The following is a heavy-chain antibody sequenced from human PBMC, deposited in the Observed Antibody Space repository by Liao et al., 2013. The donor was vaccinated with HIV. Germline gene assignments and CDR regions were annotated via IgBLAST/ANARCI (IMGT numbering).Heavy chain of an antibody. Sequence: QVQLQESGPGLVRPSQTLSLSCTASGESINSVPYYWSWIRLAPREGPGVDWAHLLQWQCRLQPVPQESSQHISGHVQNQFSLKLNSMTAADTAVYFCASDFLHWGQGTLVTVSS. CDR2: LLQWQC. J-gene: IGHJ1*01. CDR3: ASDFLH. V-gene: IGHV4-30-4*01. CDR1: GESINSVPYY.